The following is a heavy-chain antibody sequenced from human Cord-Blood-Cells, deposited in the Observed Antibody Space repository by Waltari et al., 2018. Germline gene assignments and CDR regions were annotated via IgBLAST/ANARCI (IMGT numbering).Heavy chain of an antibody. CDR1: GGSISSSSYK. J-gene: IGHJ2*01. CDR3: ARHVANWYFDL. Sequence: QLQLQESGPGLVKPSETRERNSIVSGGSISSSSYKLGWIRQPPGKGLEWIGSIYYSGSTYYNPSLKSRVTISVDTSKNQFSLKLSSVTAADTAVYYCARHVANWYFDLWGRGTLVTVSS. CDR2: IYYSGST. V-gene: IGHV4-39*01.